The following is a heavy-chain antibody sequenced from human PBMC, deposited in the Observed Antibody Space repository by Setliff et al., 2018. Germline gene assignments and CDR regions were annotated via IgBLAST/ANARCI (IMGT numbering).Heavy chain of an antibody. V-gene: IGHV4-38-2*01. Sequence: SETLSLTCAVSGYSISSGYYWGWIRQPPGKGLELIGNIYHSGSTYYNPSLKSRVTISVDTSKNQFSLKLTSVTAADTAVYYCARHGLQFLEWLSAFDYWGQGTLVTVSS. J-gene: IGHJ4*02. CDR2: IYHSGST. D-gene: IGHD3-3*01. CDR1: GYSISSGYY. CDR3: ARHGLQFLEWLSAFDY.